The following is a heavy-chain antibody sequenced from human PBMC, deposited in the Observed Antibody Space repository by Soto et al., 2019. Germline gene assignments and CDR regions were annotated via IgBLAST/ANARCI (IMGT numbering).Heavy chain of an antibody. CDR1: GGSISSGGYY. D-gene: IGHD6-19*01. Sequence: QVQLQESGPGLVKPSQTLSLTCTVSGGSISSGGYYWSWIRQHPGKGLEWIGYIYYCGSTYYNPSLKSRVTISVDTSKNQFSLKLSSVTAADTAVYYCARDEAYSSGFTRYGMDVWGQGTTVTVSS. CDR2: IYYCGST. V-gene: IGHV4-31*03. J-gene: IGHJ6*02. CDR3: ARDEAYSSGFTRYGMDV.